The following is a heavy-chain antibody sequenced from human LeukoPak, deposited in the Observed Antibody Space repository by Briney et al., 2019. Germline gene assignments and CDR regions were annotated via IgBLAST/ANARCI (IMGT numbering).Heavy chain of an antibody. J-gene: IGHJ2*01. Sequence: SQTLSLTCSVSGGSISSGNYYWSWIRQPAGKGLEWIGRIYTSGSTNYNPSLKSRVTISVDTSKNQFSLKLSSVTAADTAVYYCAREGPQHSSGYGYFDLWGRGTLVTVSS. D-gene: IGHD3-22*01. CDR3: AREGPQHSSGYGYFDL. CDR2: IYTSGST. V-gene: IGHV4-61*02. CDR1: GGSISSGNYY.